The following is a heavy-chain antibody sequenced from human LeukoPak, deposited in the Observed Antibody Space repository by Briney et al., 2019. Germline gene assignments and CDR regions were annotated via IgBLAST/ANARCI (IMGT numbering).Heavy chain of an antibody. CDR2: IIPILGIA. Sequence: SVKVSCKASGYTFTGYYIHWVRQAPGQGLEWMGRIIPILGIANYAQKFQGRVTITADKSTSTAYMELSSLRSEDTAVYYCARAHPKTGSSEGAFDIWGQGTMVTVSS. CDR3: ARAHPKTGSSEGAFDI. J-gene: IGHJ3*02. V-gene: IGHV1-69*04. D-gene: IGHD6-6*01. CDR1: GYTFTGYY.